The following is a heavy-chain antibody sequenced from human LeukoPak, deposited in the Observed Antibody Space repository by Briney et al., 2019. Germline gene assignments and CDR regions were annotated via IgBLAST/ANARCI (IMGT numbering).Heavy chain of an antibody. J-gene: IGHJ4*02. CDR3: ARGYYDSSGYWLSDY. V-gene: IGHV4-59*01. CDR1: GGSISSYY. CDR2: IYYSGST. Sequence: SETLSLTCTVSGGSISSYYWSWIRQPPGKGLEWIGYIYYSGSTNYNPSLKSRVTISVDTSKNQFSLKLSSVTAADTAVYYCARGYYDSSGYWLSDYWGQGTLVTVSS. D-gene: IGHD3-22*01.